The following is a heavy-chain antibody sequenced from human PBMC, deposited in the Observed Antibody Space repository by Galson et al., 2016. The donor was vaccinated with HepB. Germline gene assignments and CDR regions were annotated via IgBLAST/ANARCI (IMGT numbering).Heavy chain of an antibody. Sequence: SVKVSCKASGGTFSNYAISWVRQAPGQGLEWMGGIIPIFGTANYAQKFQGRVTFTADESTSTAYMELSSLRSEDTAVYYCAQPRTTVATLYYYYGMDVWGQGTTVTVSS. CDR3: AQPRTTVATLYYYYGMDV. D-gene: IGHD4-17*01. V-gene: IGHV1-69*13. CDR1: GGTFSNYA. J-gene: IGHJ6*02. CDR2: IIPIFGTA.